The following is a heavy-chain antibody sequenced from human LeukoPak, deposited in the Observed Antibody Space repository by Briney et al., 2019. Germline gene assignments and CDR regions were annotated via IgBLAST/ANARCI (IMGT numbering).Heavy chain of an antibody. CDR1: GFTFSSYG. V-gene: IGHV3-33*01. CDR3: AREVPRRDAFDI. CDR2: IWYDGSNK. Sequence: PGGSLRLSCAASGFTFSSYGMHWVRQAPGKGLEWVAVIWYDGSNKYYADSVKGRFAISRDNSKNTLYLQMNSLRAEDTAAYYCAREVPRRDAFDIWGQGTMVTVSS. J-gene: IGHJ3*02. D-gene: IGHD3-10*01.